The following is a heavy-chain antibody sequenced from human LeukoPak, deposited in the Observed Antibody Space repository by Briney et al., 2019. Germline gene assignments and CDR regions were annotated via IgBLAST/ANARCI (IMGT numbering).Heavy chain of an antibody. V-gene: IGHV3-74*01. CDR2: INSDGSST. CDR3: AKDRGALGYCSDGSCYADF. J-gene: IGHJ4*02. Sequence: GGSLRLSCAASGFTFSSSWMHWVRQAPGKGLVWVSRINSDGSSTSYADSVKGRFTISRDNAKNTLYLQMNSLRAEDTAVYYCAKDRGALGYCSDGSCYADFWGQGTLVTVSS. D-gene: IGHD2-15*01. CDR1: GFTFSSSW.